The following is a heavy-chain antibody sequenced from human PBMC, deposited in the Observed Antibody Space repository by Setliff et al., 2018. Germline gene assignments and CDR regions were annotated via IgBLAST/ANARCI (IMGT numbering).Heavy chain of an antibody. Sequence: GEALKISCKGSGYSFTSYWIGWVRPMPGKGLEWMRIIYPGDSDTRYSPSFQGQVTITADKSSSTAYLQWSSLKASDTSMYYCASNPGPVGRATYYFDYWGQGTLVTVSS. V-gene: IGHV5-51*01. CDR1: GYSFTSYW. D-gene: IGHD5-12*01. CDR3: ASNPGPVGRATYYFDY. J-gene: IGHJ4*02. CDR2: IYPGDSDT.